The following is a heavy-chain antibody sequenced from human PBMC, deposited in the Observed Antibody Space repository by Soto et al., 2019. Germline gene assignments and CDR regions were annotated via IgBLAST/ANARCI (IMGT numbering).Heavy chain of an antibody. CDR2: IYHSGST. J-gene: IGHJ3*02. CDR1: GGSISSGGYS. D-gene: IGHD3-22*01. V-gene: IGHV4-30-2*01. Sequence: QLQLQESGSGLVKPSQTLSLTCAVSGGSISSGGYSWSWIRQPPGKGLEWIGYIYHSGSTYYNPSLKSRVTISVDRSDNQFSLKLSAVSAADTAVYYCARAGYYYDSSGYYGSYAFDIWGRGTMVTVSS. CDR3: ARAGYYYDSSGYYGSYAFDI.